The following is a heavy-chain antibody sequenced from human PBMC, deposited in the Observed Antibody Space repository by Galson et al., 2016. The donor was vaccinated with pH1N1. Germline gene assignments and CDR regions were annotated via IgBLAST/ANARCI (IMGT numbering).Heavy chain of an antibody. V-gene: IGHV3-33*01. CDR1: GFDFSSWG. Sequence: SLRLSCAASGFDFSSWGMHWVRQSPGRGLEWVAVIWFDGTNEDYADAVKGRFTISRDNAKNTLYLQMNSLRAEDTALYYCARDHVYGDYFERFFDLWGRGTLVTVSS. CDR2: IWFDGTNE. D-gene: IGHD4-17*01. CDR3: ARDHVYGDYFERFFDL. J-gene: IGHJ2*01.